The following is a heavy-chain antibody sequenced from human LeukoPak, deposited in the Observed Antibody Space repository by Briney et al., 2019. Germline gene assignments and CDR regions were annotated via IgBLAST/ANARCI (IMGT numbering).Heavy chain of an antibody. J-gene: IGHJ4*02. CDR2: IYYSGST. CDR3: ARLRAGSYLFDY. D-gene: IGHD1-26*01. V-gene: IGHV4-34*01. Sequence: SETLSLTCAVYGGSFSGYYWSWIRQPPGKGLEWIGSIYYSGSTYYNPSLKSRVTISVDTSKNQFSLKLSSVTAADTAVYYCARLRAGSYLFDYWGQGTLVTVSS. CDR1: GGSFSGYY.